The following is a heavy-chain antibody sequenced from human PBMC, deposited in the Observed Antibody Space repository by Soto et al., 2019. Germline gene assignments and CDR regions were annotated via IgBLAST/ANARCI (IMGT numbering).Heavy chain of an antibody. V-gene: IGHV1-46*01. J-gene: IGHJ6*02. CDR2: INPSGGST. CDR1: GYTFTSYY. CDR3: ARPKGKYDRTYYYGMDV. D-gene: IGHD3-16*01. Sequence: ASVKVSCKASGYTFTSYYMHWVRQAPGQGLEWMGIINPSGGSTSYAQKFQGRVTMTRDTSTSTVYMELSSLRSEDTAVYYCARPKGKYDRTYYYGMDVWGQGTTVTVSS.